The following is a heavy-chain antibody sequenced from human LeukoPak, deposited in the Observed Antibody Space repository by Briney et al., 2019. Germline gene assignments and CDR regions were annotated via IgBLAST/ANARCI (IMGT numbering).Heavy chain of an antibody. CDR1: GGSISSYY. CDR2: IYYSGST. D-gene: IGHD4-17*01. Sequence: SETLSLTCAVSGGSISSYYWSWIRQPPGKGLEWIGYIYYSGSTNYNPSLKSRVTISVDTSKNQFSLKLSSATAADTAVYYCARGHYGDLDGWGQGTLVTVSS. CDR3: ARGHYGDLDG. V-gene: IGHV4-59*12. J-gene: IGHJ4*02.